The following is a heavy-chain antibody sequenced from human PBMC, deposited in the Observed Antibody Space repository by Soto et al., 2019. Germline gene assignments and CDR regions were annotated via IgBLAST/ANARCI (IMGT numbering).Heavy chain of an antibody. J-gene: IGHJ4*02. CDR3: ARGGLAFLVGGSYPFDY. V-gene: IGHV3-30-3*01. CDR1: GFTFSSYA. CDR2: ISYDGSNK. Sequence: AGGSLRLSCAASGFTFSSYAMHWVRQAPGKGLEWVAVISYDGSNKYYADSVKGRFTISRDNSKNTLYLQMNSLRAEDTAVYYCARGGLAFLVGGSYPFDYWGQGTLVTVSS. D-gene: IGHD1-26*01.